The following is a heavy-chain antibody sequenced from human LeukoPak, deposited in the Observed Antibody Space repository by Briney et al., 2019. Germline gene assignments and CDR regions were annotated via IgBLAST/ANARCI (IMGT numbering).Heavy chain of an antibody. CDR2: ISGSGGST. D-gene: IGHD4/OR15-4a*01. Sequence: GGSLRLSCAASGFTFSSYGMSWVRQAPGKGLEWVSAISGSGGSTYYADSVKGRFTISRDNSKNRLYLQMNSLRAEDTAVYYCARRAGAYSHPYDYWGQGTLVTVSS. CDR3: ARRAGAYSHPYDY. J-gene: IGHJ4*02. CDR1: GFTFSSYG. V-gene: IGHV3-23*01.